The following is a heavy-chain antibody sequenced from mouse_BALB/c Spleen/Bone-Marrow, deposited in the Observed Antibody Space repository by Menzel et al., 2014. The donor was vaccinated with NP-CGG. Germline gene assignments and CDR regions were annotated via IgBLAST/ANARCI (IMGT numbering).Heavy chain of an antibody. J-gene: IGHJ2*01. D-gene: IGHD2-1*01. CDR3: ARGNYGNYVDYFDY. CDR1: GFTFSSYG. V-gene: IGHV5-6-3*01. Sequence: EVQLVESGGGLVQPGGSLKLSCAASGFTFSSYGMSWVRQTPDKGLELVASINSNGGSTYYPDSVKGRFTISRDNAKNTLSLQMSSLKSEDTAMYYCARGNYGNYVDYFDYWGQGTTLTVSS. CDR2: INSNGGST.